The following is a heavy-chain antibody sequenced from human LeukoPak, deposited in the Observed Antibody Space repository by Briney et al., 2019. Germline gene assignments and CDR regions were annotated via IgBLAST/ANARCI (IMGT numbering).Heavy chain of an antibody. CDR1: GYTFTSYG. CDR2: ISAYNGNT. V-gene: IGHV1-18*01. Sequence: GASVKVSCKASGYTFTSYGISWVRQAPGRGLEWMGWISAYNGNTNYAQKLQGRVTMTTDTSTSTAYMELRSLRSDDTAVYYCARSGIGIAAAGVDYWGQGTLVTVSS. D-gene: IGHD6-13*01. CDR3: ARSGIGIAAAGVDY. J-gene: IGHJ4*02.